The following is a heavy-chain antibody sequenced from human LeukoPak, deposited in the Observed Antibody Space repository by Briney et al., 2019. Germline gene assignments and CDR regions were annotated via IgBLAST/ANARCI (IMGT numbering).Heavy chain of an antibody. Sequence: GGSLTLSCAASRFTFSSHWMHWVRQAPGKGLVWVSRINRDGSTTTYADSVKGPFTISRDNANNTLYLQMSSLRAEDTAVYYCARERDRGSYRDDYWGQGTLATVSS. J-gene: IGHJ4*02. CDR3: ARERDRGSYRDDY. CDR2: INRDGSTT. CDR1: RFTFSSHW. D-gene: IGHD1-26*01. V-gene: IGHV3-74*01.